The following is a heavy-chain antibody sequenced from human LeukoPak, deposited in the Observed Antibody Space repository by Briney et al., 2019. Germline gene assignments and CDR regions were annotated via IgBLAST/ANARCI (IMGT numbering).Heavy chain of an antibody. J-gene: IGHJ4*02. Sequence: SETLSLTCAVYGGSFSGYYWSWIRQPPGKGLEWIGSIYYSGSTYYNPSPKSRVTISVDTSKNQFSLKLSSVTAADTAVYYCARDGWDGSGYNDYWGQGTLVTVSS. V-gene: IGHV4-34*01. CDR1: GGSFSGYY. CDR2: IYYSGST. CDR3: ARDGWDGSGYNDY. D-gene: IGHD3-22*01.